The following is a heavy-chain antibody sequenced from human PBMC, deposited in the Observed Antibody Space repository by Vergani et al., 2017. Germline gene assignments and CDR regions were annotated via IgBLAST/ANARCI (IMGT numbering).Heavy chain of an antibody. CDR3: ARTKEQDYCSSTSCYQVWFDP. CDR1: GGSISSGSYY. V-gene: IGHV4-61*02. CDR2: IYTSGST. D-gene: IGHD2-2*01. Sequence: QVQLQESGPGLVKPSQTLSLTCTVSGGSISSGSYYWSWIRQPAGKGLEWIGRIYTSGSTNYNPSLKSRVTISVDTSKNQFSLKLSSVTAADTAVYYCARTKEQDYCSSTSCYQVWFDPWGQGTLVTVSS. J-gene: IGHJ5*02.